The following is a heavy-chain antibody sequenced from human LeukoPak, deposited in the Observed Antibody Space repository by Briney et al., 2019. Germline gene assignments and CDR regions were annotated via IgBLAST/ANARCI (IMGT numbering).Heavy chain of an antibody. CDR1: GFTFSDYG. J-gene: IGHJ6*02. Sequence: GGSLRLSCAASGFTFSDYGMHWGRQAPGKGLEWVALISYDGSNKYFADSVKGRFTISRDNSKNTLYLQKNSLRAEDTAVYYCAKAYYSGYAYYYYYYGMDVWGQGTTVTVSS. D-gene: IGHD5-12*01. CDR2: ISYDGSNK. V-gene: IGHV3-30*18. CDR3: AKAYYSGYAYYYYYYGMDV.